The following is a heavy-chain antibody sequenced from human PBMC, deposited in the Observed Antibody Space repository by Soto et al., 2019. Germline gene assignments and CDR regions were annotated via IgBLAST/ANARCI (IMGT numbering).Heavy chain of an antibody. CDR2: INPNSGGT. D-gene: IGHD5-18*01. CDR3: ARDVSHVDTAMVNDRVNWFDP. J-gene: IGHJ5*02. Sequence: ASVKVSCKASGYTFTGYYMHWVRQAPGQGLEWMGWINPNSGGTNYAQKFQGWVTMTRDTSISTAYMELSRLRSDDTAVYYCARDVSHVDTAMVNDRVNWFDPWGQGTLVTVSS. CDR1: GYTFTGYY. V-gene: IGHV1-2*04.